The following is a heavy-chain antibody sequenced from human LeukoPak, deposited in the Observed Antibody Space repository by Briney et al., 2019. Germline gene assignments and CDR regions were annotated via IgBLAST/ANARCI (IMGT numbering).Heavy chain of an antibody. CDR2: ISGSGGST. V-gene: IGHV3-23*01. CDR1: GFTFSSYG. J-gene: IGHJ4*02. CDR3: AKVAGLLLSYYFDY. Sequence: GGSLRLSCAASGFTFSSYGISWVRQAPGKGLEWVSAISGSGGSTYYADSVKGRFTISRDNSKNTLYLQMNSLRAEDTAVYYCAKVAGLLLSYYFDYWGQGTLVTVSS. D-gene: IGHD3-22*01.